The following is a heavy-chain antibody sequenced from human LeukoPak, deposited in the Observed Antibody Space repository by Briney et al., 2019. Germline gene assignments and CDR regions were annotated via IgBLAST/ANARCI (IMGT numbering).Heavy chain of an antibody. J-gene: IGHJ4*02. D-gene: IGHD3-10*01. CDR1: GFTFSSYA. CDR3: AKDVESGRTADY. Sequence: GGSLRLSCAASGFTFSSYAMSWVRQAPGKGLEWVSTISGSGGGTYYADSVKGRFTLSRDNSMNTLYLQMNSLRAEDTAVYYCAKDVESGRTADYWGQGTLVTVSS. V-gene: IGHV3-23*01. CDR2: ISGSGGGT.